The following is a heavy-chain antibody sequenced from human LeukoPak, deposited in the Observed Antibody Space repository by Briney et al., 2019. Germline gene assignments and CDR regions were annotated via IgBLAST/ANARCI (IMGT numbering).Heavy chain of an antibody. CDR1: GGSFSGYY. D-gene: IGHD3-3*01. V-gene: IGHV4-34*01. CDR3: AREAIFGQFYYGMDV. Sequence: SETLSLTCAVYGGSFSGYYWSWIRQPPGKGLEWIGEINHSGSTNYNPSLKSRVTMSVDTSKNQFSLKLSSVTAADTAVYYCAREAIFGQFYYGMDVWGQGTTVTVSS. CDR2: INHSGST. J-gene: IGHJ6*02.